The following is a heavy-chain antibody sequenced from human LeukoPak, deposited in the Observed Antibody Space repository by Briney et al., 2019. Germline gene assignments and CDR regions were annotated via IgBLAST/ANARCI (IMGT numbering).Heavy chain of an antibody. J-gene: IGHJ5*02. V-gene: IGHV1-2*02. CDR1: GYTFTGYY. CDR2: INPNTGGT. CDR3: ARANYNWFDP. Sequence: ASVNVSCKASGYTFTGYYVFWVRQAPGQGLEWMGWINPNTGGTNYAQNSQGRVTMTRDTSLSTVYMELSRLRSDDTAVYFCARANYNWFDPWGQGTLVTVSS.